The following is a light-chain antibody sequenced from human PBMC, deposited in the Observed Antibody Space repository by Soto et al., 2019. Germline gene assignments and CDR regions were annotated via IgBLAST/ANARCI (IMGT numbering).Light chain of an antibody. Sequence: QSALTQPASVSGSPGQSITMSCTGTSSDVGVYNYVSWYQQRPGKAPKLLIYEVRDRPSGVSSRFSGSKSVNTDSLTISGLQAEDEGEYYCSSHTSLATHVLFGGGTKLTVL. CDR3: SSHTSLATHVL. J-gene: IGLJ2*01. CDR1: SSDVGVYNY. CDR2: EVR. V-gene: IGLV2-14*01.